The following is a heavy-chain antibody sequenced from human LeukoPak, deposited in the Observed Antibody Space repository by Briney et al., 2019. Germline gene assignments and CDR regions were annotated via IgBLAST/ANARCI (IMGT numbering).Heavy chain of an antibody. CDR3: ARGVKGDIVVVPAAHFDY. Sequence: PGGSLRLSCAASGFTFSSYEMNWVRQAPGKGLEWVSYISSSGSTIYYADSVKGRFTISRDNAKNSLYLQMNSLRAEDTAVYYCARGVKGDIVVVPAAHFDYWGQGTLVTVSS. D-gene: IGHD2-2*01. J-gene: IGHJ4*02. CDR1: GFTFSSYE. CDR2: ISSSGSTI. V-gene: IGHV3-48*03.